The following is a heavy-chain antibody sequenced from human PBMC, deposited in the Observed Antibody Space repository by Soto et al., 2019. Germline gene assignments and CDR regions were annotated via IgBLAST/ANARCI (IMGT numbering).Heavy chain of an antibody. CDR2: IYTSGNT. J-gene: IGHJ4*02. D-gene: IGHD1-1*01. Sequence: SETLSLTCTVSGGSIIGYFWSWVRQPAGKGLEWIGRIYTSGNTDYNPSLKSRVTMSSDKSENLLSLKVTSVTAADTAVYFCEREDQLGNFDYWGQGDLVTVSS. V-gene: IGHV4-4*07. CDR1: GGSIIGYF. CDR3: EREDQLGNFDY.